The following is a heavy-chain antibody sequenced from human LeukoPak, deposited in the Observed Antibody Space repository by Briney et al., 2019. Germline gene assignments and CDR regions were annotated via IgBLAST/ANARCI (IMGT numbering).Heavy chain of an antibody. D-gene: IGHD3-3*01. CDR2: ISSSGSTI. Sequence: SGGSLRLSCAASGFTFSSYEMNWVRRAPGKGRGWVSYISSSGSTIYYADSVKGRFTISRDNAKNSLYLQMNSLRAEDTAVYYCARDAYYDFWGAYYTGGDYWGQGTLVTVSS. CDR3: ARDAYYDFWGAYYTGGDY. J-gene: IGHJ4*02. CDR1: GFTFSSYE. V-gene: IGHV3-48*03.